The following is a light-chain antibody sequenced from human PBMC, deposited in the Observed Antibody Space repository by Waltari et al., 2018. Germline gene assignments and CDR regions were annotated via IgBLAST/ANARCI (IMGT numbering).Light chain of an antibody. CDR2: WAS. V-gene: IGKV4-1*01. CDR3: QQFYSTPYT. J-gene: IGKJ2*01. Sequence: DIVMTQSPDSLAVSLGERATINCKSSQSVLYSSNNLNYLAWYHQKPGQPPKLLIYWASTRESGVPDRFSGSGSGTDFTLTISSLQAEDVAVYYCQQFYSTPYTFGQVTKLEIK. CDR1: QSVLYSSNNLNY.